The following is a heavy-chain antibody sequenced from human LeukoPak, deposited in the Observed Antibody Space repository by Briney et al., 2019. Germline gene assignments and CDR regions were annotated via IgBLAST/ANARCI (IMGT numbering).Heavy chain of an antibody. Sequence: PGGSLRLSCAASGFTFSSYAMSWVRQAPGKGLEWVSAISGSGGSTYYADSVKGRFTISRDNSKNTLYLQMNSLRAEDTAVYYCAKCPPRGSSGWYRPTFQYYFDYWGQGTLVTVSS. CDR2: ISGSGGST. V-gene: IGHV3-23*01. D-gene: IGHD6-19*01. CDR3: AKCPPRGSSGWYRPTFQYYFDY. CDR1: GFTFSSYA. J-gene: IGHJ4*02.